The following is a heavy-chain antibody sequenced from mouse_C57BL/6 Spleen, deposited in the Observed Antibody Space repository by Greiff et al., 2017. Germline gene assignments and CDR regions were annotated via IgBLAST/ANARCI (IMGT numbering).Heavy chain of an antibody. CDR2: ISSGSSTI. D-gene: IGHD1-1*01. CDR3: AQGGDYGSSYLYAMDY. V-gene: IGHV5-17*01. Sequence: EVQGVESGGGLVKPGGSLKLSCAASGFTFSDYGMHWVRQAPEKGLEWVAYISSGSSTIYYADTVKGRFTISRDNAKNTLFLQMTSLRSEDTAMYYCAQGGDYGSSYLYAMDYWGQGTSVTVSS. CDR1: GFTFSDYG. J-gene: IGHJ4*01.